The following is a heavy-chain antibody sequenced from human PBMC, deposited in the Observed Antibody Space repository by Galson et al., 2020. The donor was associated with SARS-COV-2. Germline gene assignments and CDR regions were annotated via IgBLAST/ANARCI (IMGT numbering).Heavy chain of an antibody. CDR3: ARSGKGRGYSYGYFEN. CDR2: IDWDDDK. CDR1: GFSLDTSGMC. V-gene: IGHV2-70*11. Sequence: RDAGPTLVKHTQTLTLPCSFSGFSLDTSGMCVSWIRQPPGKALEWLARIDWDDDKYYSTSLKTRLPIPKDTSRNLVALTMTDMDPVDTATYYCARSGKGRGYSYGYFENWGQGALVTVSS. D-gene: IGHD5-18*01. J-gene: IGHJ4*02.